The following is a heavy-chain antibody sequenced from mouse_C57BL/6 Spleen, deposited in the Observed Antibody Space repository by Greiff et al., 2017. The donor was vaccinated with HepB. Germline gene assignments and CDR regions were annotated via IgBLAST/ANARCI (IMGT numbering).Heavy chain of an antibody. CDR2: IYPRSGNT. Sequence: VKLQESGAELARPGASVKLSCKASGYTFTSYGISWVKQRTGQGLEWIGEIYPRSGNTYYNEKFKGKATLTADKSSSTAYMELRSLTSEDSAVYFCARGYDGSLFDYWGQGTTLTVSS. CDR3: ARGYDGSLFDY. J-gene: IGHJ2*01. V-gene: IGHV1-81*01. CDR1: GYTFTSYG. D-gene: IGHD2-3*01.